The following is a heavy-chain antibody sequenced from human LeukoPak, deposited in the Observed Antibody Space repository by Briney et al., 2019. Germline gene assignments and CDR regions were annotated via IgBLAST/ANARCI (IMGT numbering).Heavy chain of an antibody. D-gene: IGHD2-15*01. Sequence: PGGSLRLSCAASGFTFSDYNMRWIRQAPGKGLEWVSSISRSGSTKYYADSVKGRFTTSRDNAKNSLFLQMNSLRAEDTAVYYCARVLRYCSGGNCYSGGLGYMDVWGKGTTVTISS. CDR1: GFTFSDYN. V-gene: IGHV3-11*01. CDR2: ISRSGSTK. CDR3: ARVLRYCSGGNCYSGGLGYMDV. J-gene: IGHJ6*03.